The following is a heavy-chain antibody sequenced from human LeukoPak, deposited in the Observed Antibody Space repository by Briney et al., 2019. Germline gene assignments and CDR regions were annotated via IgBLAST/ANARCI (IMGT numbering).Heavy chain of an antibody. CDR2: IYHSGST. CDR3: ARLTRLSTSPDRYYLDY. D-gene: IGHD6-6*01. Sequence: PSETLSLTCTVSGYSISSGYYWGWIRQPPGKGLEWIGSIYHSGSTYYNPSLKSRVTISVDTSKNQFSLKLSSVTAADSAVYYCARLTRLSTSPDRYYLDYWARAPWSPSPQ. CDR1: GYSISSGYY. J-gene: IGHJ4*02. V-gene: IGHV4-38-2*02.